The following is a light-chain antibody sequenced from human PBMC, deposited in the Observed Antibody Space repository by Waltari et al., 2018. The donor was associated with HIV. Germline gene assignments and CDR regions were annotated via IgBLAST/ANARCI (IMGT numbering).Light chain of an antibody. Sequence: QSALTQPASVSGSPGQSITISCTGTHSHVGNYNLVSWYQQHTGKAPKIMIDDVNKRPSGISDRFSGSKSDNTASLTIYGLQAEDEAEYYCCSYASSTTYVFGTGTKITVL. V-gene: IGLV2-23*02. J-gene: IGLJ1*01. CDR1: HSHVGNYNL. CDR3: CSYASSTTYV. CDR2: DVN.